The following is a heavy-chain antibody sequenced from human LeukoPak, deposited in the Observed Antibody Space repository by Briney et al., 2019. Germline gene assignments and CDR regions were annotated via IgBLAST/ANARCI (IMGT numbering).Heavy chain of an antibody. CDR1: GGSISSYY. CDR3: AREGYFDS. Sequence: SETLSLTCTVSGGSISSYYWNWIRQPPGKGLEWIGYIFYSGSTSYNPSLKSRVTISLDTSKNQFSLKLTSVTAADTAMYYCAREGYFDSWGQGTLVTVSS. CDR2: IFYSGST. J-gene: IGHJ4*02. V-gene: IGHV4-59*12.